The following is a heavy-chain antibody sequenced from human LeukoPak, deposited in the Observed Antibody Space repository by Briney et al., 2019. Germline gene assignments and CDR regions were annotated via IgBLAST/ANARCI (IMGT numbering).Heavy chain of an antibody. D-gene: IGHD3-10*01. V-gene: IGHV3-43*01. CDR1: GFTFDDYT. Sequence: GGSLRLSCAASGFTFDDYTMHWVRQAPGKGLEWVSLISWDGGSTYYADSVKGRFTISRDNAKNSLYLQMNSLRAEDTAVYYCARVFSGWFEGGNWFDPWGQGTLVTVSS. CDR3: ARVFSGWFEGGNWFDP. J-gene: IGHJ5*02. CDR2: ISWDGGST.